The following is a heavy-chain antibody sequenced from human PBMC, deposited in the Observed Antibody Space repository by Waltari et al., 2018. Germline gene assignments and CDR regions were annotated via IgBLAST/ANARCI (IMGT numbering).Heavy chain of an antibody. Sequence: QVQLQESGPGLVKPSQTLSLTCTVSGGSISSGGYYWSWIRQPAGKGLEWIGRIYASGGTNYNPSLKSRVTISVDTSNNQFSLKRSSVTAADTAVYYCARCSRSGWYESFDPWGQGTLVTVSS. J-gene: IGHJ5*02. V-gene: IGHV4-61*02. CDR2: IYASGGT. CDR3: ARCSRSGWYESFDP. D-gene: IGHD6-19*01. CDR1: GGSISSGGYY.